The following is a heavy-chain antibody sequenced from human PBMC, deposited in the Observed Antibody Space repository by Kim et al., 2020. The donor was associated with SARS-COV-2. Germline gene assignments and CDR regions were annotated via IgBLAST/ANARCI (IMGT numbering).Heavy chain of an antibody. Sequence: ASVKVSCKASGYTFTSYYMHWVRQAPGQGLEWMGIINPSGGSTSYAQKFQGRVTMTRDTSTSTVYMELSSLRSEDTAVYYCARDQSGGVEWFGELFGDYYYGMDVWGQGTTVTVSS. CDR3: ARDQSGGVEWFGELFGDYYYGMDV. CDR1: GYTFTSYY. J-gene: IGHJ6*02. V-gene: IGHV1-46*01. D-gene: IGHD3-10*01. CDR2: INPSGGST.